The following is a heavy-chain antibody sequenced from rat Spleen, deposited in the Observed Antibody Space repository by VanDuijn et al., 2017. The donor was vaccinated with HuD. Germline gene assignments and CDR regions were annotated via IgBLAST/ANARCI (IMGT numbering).Heavy chain of an antibody. CDR2: INTGGGNP. CDR3: ARRGYRYNYFDY. V-gene: IGHV5S14*01. Sequence: EVQLVESGGGLVQPGRSLKLSCAASGFTFSDFVMAWVRRTPTRGLEWVASINTGGGNPYYRDSVKGRFTISRDNAKNTQYLRMDSLTSEDSATYYCARRGYRYNYFDYWGQGVMVTVSS. D-gene: IGHD1-5*01. CDR1: GFTFSDFV. J-gene: IGHJ2*01.